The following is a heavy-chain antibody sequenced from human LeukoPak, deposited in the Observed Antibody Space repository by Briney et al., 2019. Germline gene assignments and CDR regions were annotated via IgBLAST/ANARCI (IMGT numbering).Heavy chain of an antibody. CDR1: GFTFSSYG. J-gene: IGHJ5*02. CDR3: ARVGEGYCSGGSCYPRFDP. V-gene: IGHV4-30-2*01. CDR2: IYHSGST. D-gene: IGHD2-15*01. Sequence: LRLSCAASGFTFSSYGMHWVRQAPGKGLEWIGYIYHSGSTYYNPSLKSRVTISVDRSKNQFSLKLSSVTAADTAVYYCARVGEGYCSGGSCYPRFDPWGQGTLVTVSS.